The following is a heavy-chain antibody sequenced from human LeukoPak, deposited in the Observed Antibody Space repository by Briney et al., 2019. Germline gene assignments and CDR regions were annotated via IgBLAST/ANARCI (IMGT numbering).Heavy chain of an antibody. CDR3: ARDTPSYDSSGYYESY. J-gene: IGHJ4*02. V-gene: IGHV3-11*01. CDR2: ISSSGSTI. CDR1: GFTVSSNY. Sequence: GGSLRLSCAASGFTVSSNYMSWIRQAPGKGLEWVSYISSSGSTIYYADSVKGRFTISRDNAKNSLYLQMNSLRAEDTAVYYCARDTPSYDSSGYYESYWGQGTLVTVSS. D-gene: IGHD3-22*01.